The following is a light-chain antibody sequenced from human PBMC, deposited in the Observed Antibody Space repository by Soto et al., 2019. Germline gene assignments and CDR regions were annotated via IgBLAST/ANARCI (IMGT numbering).Light chain of an antibody. CDR2: AAS. Sequence: IQMTQSPSTLSASVGDTVTITCRASQTISGWLAWYQQKPGQAPELLIYAASSLQSGVPSRFSGSESGTEFTLTITSLQPEDFATYYCQQSYGPPRTFGQGTKVDIK. CDR1: QTISGW. CDR3: QQSYGPPRT. V-gene: IGKV1-39*01. J-gene: IGKJ1*01.